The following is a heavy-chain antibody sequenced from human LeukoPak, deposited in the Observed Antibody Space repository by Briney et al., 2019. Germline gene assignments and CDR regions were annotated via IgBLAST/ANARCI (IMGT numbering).Heavy chain of an antibody. D-gene: IGHD5-18*01. J-gene: IGHJ4*02. CDR3: ARLVDTTMADY. Sequence: GESLKISCKASGYSSTSYWIGWVRRMPGKGLEWMGIIYPDDSDTRYSPSFQGQVTISADKSISTAYLLWSSLKASDTAMYYCARLVDTTMADYWGQGSLVTVSS. CDR2: IYPDDSDT. V-gene: IGHV5-51*01. CDR1: GYSSTSYW.